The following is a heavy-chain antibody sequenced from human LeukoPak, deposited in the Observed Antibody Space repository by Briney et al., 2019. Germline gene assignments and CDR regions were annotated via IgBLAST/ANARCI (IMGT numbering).Heavy chain of an antibody. V-gene: IGHV3-11*01. J-gene: IGHJ1*01. Sequence: WVSLSLSCSASGFTFSDYYMSWIRQAPGKGLEWVSYLSSSGSTIYYADSVKGRFTISRDNAKNSLYLQMNSLRAEDTAVYYCARGLYYYDSSGYYDEYFQHWGQGTLVTVSS. CDR1: GFTFSDYY. D-gene: IGHD3-22*01. CDR2: LSSSGSTI. CDR3: ARGLYYYDSSGYYDEYFQH.